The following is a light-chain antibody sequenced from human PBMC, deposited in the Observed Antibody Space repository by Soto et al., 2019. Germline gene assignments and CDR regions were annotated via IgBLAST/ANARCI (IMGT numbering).Light chain of an antibody. CDR3: SSHTRGNTRV. Sequence: QSALTQPASVSGSPGQSITISCTGTTGDVGGYAYVSWYQQYPYKAPKLIIYEVTNRPSGISNRFSGSKSGNTAFLTIYGLQAEYEADYYCSSHTRGNTRVFGTGTRSPS. CDR1: TGDVGGYAY. V-gene: IGLV2-14*01. CDR2: EVT. J-gene: IGLJ1*01.